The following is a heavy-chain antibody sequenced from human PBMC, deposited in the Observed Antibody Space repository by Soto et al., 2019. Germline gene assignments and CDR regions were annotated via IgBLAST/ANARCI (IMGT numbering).Heavy chain of an antibody. D-gene: IGHD3-9*01. Sequence: PGESLKISCKGSGYSFTSYWISWVRQMPGKGLEWMGIIYPGDSDTRYSPSFQGQVTISADKSISTAYLQWSSLKASDTAMYYCARQDGGILTGYLALDYWGQGTLVTVSS. CDR2: IYPGDSDT. CDR1: GYSFTSYW. CDR3: ARQDGGILTGYLALDY. V-gene: IGHV5-51*01. J-gene: IGHJ4*02.